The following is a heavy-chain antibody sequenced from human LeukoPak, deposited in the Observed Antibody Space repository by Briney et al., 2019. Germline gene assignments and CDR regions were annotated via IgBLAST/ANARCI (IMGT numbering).Heavy chain of an antibody. CDR1: GFTFSSYA. Sequence: GGSLRLSCAASGFTFSSYAMSWIRQAPGKGLEWVSAISGSGGSTYYADSVKGRFTISRDNSKNTLYLQMNSLRAEDTAVYYCAKVPRREQLRFLEWLLYLRHYFDYWGQGTLVTVSS. CDR3: AKVPRREQLRFLEWLLYLRHYFDY. D-gene: IGHD3-3*01. J-gene: IGHJ4*02. V-gene: IGHV3-23*01. CDR2: ISGSGGST.